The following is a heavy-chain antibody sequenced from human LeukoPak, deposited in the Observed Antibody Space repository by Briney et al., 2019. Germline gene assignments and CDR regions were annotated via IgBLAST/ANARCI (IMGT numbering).Heavy chain of an antibody. CDR3: ASSDPPDYYGMDV. V-gene: IGHV4-59*01. Sequence: SETLSLTCTVSGGSISSYYWSWIRQPPGKGLEWIGYIYYSGSTNYNPSLKSRVTISVDTSKNQFSLKLSSVTAADTAVYYCASSDPPDYYGMDVWGKGTTVTVSS. J-gene: IGHJ6*04. CDR2: IYYSGST. CDR1: GGSISSYY.